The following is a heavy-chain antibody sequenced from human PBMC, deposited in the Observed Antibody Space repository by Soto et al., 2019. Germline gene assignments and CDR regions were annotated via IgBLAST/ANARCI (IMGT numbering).Heavy chain of an antibody. D-gene: IGHD2-2*01. CDR1: GYTFTYYG. Sequence: QVQLEQSGVEVKKPGASVKVSCKASGYTFTYYGFSWVRQAPGQGLEWMGWISAYSGSTNYAQNLQDRVILTTDTATSKAYLELRSLRSDDTAMYYCARDYCSSPRCSRYKYFDYWGQGTLITVSS. CDR3: ARDYCSSPRCSRYKYFDY. V-gene: IGHV1-18*04. CDR2: ISAYSGST. J-gene: IGHJ4*02.